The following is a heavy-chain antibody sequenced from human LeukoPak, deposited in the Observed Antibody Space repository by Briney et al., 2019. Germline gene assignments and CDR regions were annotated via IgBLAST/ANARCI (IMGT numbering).Heavy chain of an antibody. V-gene: IGHV4-30-4*01. CDR2: IYYSGST. D-gene: IGHD4-17*01. CDR3: AREDGAAHATWDY. Sequence: SETLSLTCTVSGGSISSGDYYWSWIRQPPGKGLEWIGYIYYSGSTYYNPSLKSRVTISVDTSKNQFSLKPSSVTAADTAVYYCAREDGAAHATWDYWGQGTLVTVSS. CDR1: GGSISSGDYY. J-gene: IGHJ4*02.